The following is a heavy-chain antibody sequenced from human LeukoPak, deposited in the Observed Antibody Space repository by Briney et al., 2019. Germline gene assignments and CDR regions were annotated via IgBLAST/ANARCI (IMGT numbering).Heavy chain of an antibody. V-gene: IGHV3-7*01. CDR1: GFTFSSYW. D-gene: IGHD3-16*01. J-gene: IGHJ6*02. CDR3: ARDRWGYGMDV. CDR2: IKEDGSEK. Sequence: GGSLRLSCAASGFTFSSYWMSWVRQVPGKGLEWVANIKEDGSEKHFVDSAKGRFTISRDNAKNSLYLQMNSLRAEDTAVYYCARDRWGYGMDVWGQGTRVIVSS.